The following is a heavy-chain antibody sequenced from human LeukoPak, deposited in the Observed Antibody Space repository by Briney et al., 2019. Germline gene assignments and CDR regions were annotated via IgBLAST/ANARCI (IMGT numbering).Heavy chain of an antibody. D-gene: IGHD5-12*01. J-gene: IGHJ4*02. Sequence: GESLKISCKGSGYKFSSCWIGWVRQMPGKGLDWMGIIYPGDSDTRYNPSLQGQVTISVDKSVSTAYLQWSSLKASDTAMYYCARLGYARDGRGYIDNWGQGTLVTVSS. CDR1: GYKFSSCW. CDR2: IYPGDSDT. V-gene: IGHV5-51*01. CDR3: ARLGYARDGRGYIDN.